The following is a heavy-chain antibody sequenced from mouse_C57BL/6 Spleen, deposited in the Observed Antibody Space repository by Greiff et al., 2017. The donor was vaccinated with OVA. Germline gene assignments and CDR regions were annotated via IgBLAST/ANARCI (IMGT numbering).Heavy chain of an antibody. V-gene: IGHV5-17*01. Sequence: EVKLVESGGGLVKPGGSLQLSCAASGFTFSDYGMHWVRQAPEKGLAWVAYISSGSSTIYYADTVKGRFTISRDNAKNTLFLQMTSLRSEDTAMYYCARRKGYVDVWGTGTTVTVSS. CDR1: GFTFSDYG. CDR2: ISSGSSTI. CDR3: ARRKGYVDV. J-gene: IGHJ1*03.